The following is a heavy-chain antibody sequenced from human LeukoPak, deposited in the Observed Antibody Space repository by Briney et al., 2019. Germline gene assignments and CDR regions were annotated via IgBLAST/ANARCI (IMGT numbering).Heavy chain of an antibody. Sequence: GGSLRLSCAASGFTFSSYAMHWVRQAPGKGLEYVSAISSNGGSTYHANSVKGRFTISRDNSKNTLYLQMGSLRAEDMAVYYCARAGASDAFDIWGQGTMVTVSS. V-gene: IGHV3-64*01. CDR1: GFTFSSYA. CDR3: ARAGASDAFDI. CDR2: ISSNGGST. J-gene: IGHJ3*02.